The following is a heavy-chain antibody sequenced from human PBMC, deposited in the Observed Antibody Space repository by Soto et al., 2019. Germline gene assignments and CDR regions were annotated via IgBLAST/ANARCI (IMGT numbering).Heavy chain of an antibody. CDR3: ARRGSDGIAVAGTSFDY. D-gene: IGHD6-19*01. J-gene: IGHJ4*02. V-gene: IGHV4-39*01. CDR2: IYYSGST. Sequence: QLQLQESGPGLVKPSETLSLTCTVSGGSISSSSYYWGWIRQPPGKGLEWIGIIYYSGSTYYNPSLKSRVTISVDTSEHQFSLKLSSVTAADTAVYYCARRGSDGIAVAGTSFDYWGQGTLVTVSS. CDR1: GGSISSSSYY.